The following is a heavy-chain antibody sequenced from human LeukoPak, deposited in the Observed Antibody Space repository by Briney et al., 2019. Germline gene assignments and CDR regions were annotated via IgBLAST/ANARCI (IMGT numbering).Heavy chain of an antibody. Sequence: GASLRLSCAASGFTFSSYAIHSVRQAPGKGLEWVAVISYDGSNKYYADCVKGRFTIPRDNSKNTLYLQMNSLRAEDTAVYYCARDILEIVVVPAAVCDYWGQGTLVTVSS. V-gene: IGHV3-30-3*01. CDR3: ARDILEIVVVPAAVCDY. D-gene: IGHD2-2*03. CDR1: GFTFSSYA. J-gene: IGHJ4*02. CDR2: ISYDGSNK.